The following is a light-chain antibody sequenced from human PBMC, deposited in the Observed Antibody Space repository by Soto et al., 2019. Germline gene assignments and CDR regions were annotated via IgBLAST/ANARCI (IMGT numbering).Light chain of an antibody. CDR2: DAS. V-gene: IGKV3-11*01. CDR3: QQRSNWPPIT. CDR1: QSVSSY. J-gene: IGKJ5*01. Sequence: EIVLTQSPATLSLSPGERATLSCRASQSVSSYLVWYQHKPGQAPRLLIYDASNRATGIPARFSGSGSGTDFTLTISSLGPEDFAVYYCQQRSNWPPITFGQGTRLEIK.